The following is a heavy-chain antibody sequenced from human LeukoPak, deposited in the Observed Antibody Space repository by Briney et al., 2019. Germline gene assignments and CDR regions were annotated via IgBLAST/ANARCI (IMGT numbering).Heavy chain of an antibody. CDR3: ARGYVYGGCVGDFDY. V-gene: IGHV1-69*01. CDR2: IIPIFGTA. J-gene: IGHJ4*02. Sequence: GSSVTVSCTASGRTFTTYVISWVRQAPGQGLEWMGGIIPIFGTANYAQKFQGRVTITSDESTSTAYMELSSLRSEDTAVYYCARGYVYGGCVGDFDYWGQGTLVTVSS. D-gene: IGHD4-23*01. CDR1: GRTFTTYV.